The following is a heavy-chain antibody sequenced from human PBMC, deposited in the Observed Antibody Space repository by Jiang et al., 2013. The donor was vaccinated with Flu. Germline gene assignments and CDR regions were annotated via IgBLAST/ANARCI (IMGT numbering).Heavy chain of an antibody. CDR1: GGSISSYY. D-gene: IGHD3-22*01. CDR3: ARGIKSYDSSGYFTHGMDV. CDR2: IYYSGST. V-gene: IGHV4-59*01. Sequence: GLVKPSETLSLTCTVSGGSISSYYWSWIRQPPGKGLEWIGYIYYSGSTNYNPSLKSRVTISVDTSKNQFSLKLSSVTAADTVVYYCARGIKSYDSSGYFTHGMDVWGQGTTVTVSS. J-gene: IGHJ6*02.